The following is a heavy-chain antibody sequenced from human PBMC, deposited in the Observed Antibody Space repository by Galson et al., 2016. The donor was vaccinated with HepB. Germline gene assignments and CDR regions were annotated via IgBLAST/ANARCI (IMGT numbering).Heavy chain of an antibody. V-gene: IGHV3-33*06. Sequence: SLRLSCAASGFTFSNYAMHWVRQAPGKGLEWVAVIWYDGSSKYYIDSVKGRFTISRDNSKNTLKLQMSSLRAEDTAVYYCAKVATPNRNYENWFDSWGQGTLVTVSS. CDR2: IWYDGSSK. CDR3: AKVATPNRNYENWFDS. J-gene: IGHJ5*01. D-gene: IGHD4-11*01. CDR1: GFTFSNYA.